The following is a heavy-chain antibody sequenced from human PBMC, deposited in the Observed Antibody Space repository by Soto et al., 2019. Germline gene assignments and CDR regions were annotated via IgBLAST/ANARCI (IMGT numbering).Heavy chain of an antibody. V-gene: IGHV4-59*01. J-gene: IGHJ6*02. CDR2: IYYSGST. Sequence: SETLSLTCTVSGGSISSYYWSWIRQPPGKGLEWIGYIYYSGSTSYNPSLKSRVTISVDTSKNQFSLKLSSVTAADTAVYYCARSADYGDYQGRRLVVDYGMDVWGQGTTVTVSS. CDR3: ARSADYGDYQGRRLVVDYGMDV. CDR1: GGSISSYY. D-gene: IGHD4-17*01.